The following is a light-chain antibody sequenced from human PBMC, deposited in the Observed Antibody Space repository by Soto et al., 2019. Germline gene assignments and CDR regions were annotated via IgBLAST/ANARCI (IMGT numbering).Light chain of an antibody. Sequence: EIVMTQSPATLSVSPGERATLSCRASQSVSSNLAWYQQKPGQAPRLLIYGASTGATGSPARFSGSGSGTEFTLNISSLQSEDFAVYYCQQYNNWPLTFVGGTRWLSN. CDR1: QSVSSN. CDR3: QQYNNWPLT. J-gene: IGKJ4*01. CDR2: GAS. V-gene: IGKV3-15*01.